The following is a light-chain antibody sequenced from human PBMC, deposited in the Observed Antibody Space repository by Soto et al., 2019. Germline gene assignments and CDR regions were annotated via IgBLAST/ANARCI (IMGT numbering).Light chain of an antibody. J-gene: IGLJ2*01. Sequence: QPVLTQSPSASASLGASVKLTCTLSSGHSSYAIAWHQKQPGKGPRYLMDLNNDGSHTKGDGIPDRFSGSSSGAERYLIISLLQSDDEADYYCQTWGTGFQVFGGGTKLTVL. CDR3: QTWGTGFQV. V-gene: IGLV4-69*01. CDR1: SGHSSYA. CDR2: LNNDGSH.